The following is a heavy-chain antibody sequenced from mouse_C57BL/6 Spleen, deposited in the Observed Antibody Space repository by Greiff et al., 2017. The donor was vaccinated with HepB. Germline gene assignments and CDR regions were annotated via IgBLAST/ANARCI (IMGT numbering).Heavy chain of an antibody. CDR2: ISSGGDYI. D-gene: IGHD2-1*01. V-gene: IGHV5-9-1*02. CDR3: TRLYYGNGDAMDY. Sequence: EVKVEESGEGLVKPGGSLKLSCAASGFTFSSYAMSWVRQTPEKRLEWVAYISSGGDYIYYADTVKGRFTISRDNARNTLYLQMSSLKSEDTAMYYCTRLYYGNGDAMDYWGQGTSVTVSS. CDR1: GFTFSSYA. J-gene: IGHJ4*01.